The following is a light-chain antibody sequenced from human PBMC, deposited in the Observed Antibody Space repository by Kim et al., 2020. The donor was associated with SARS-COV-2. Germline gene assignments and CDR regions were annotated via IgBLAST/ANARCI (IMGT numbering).Light chain of an antibody. CDR1: QSVNNN. J-gene: IGKJ4*01. V-gene: IGKV3-15*01. Sequence: EIVMTQSPDTLSVSPGERATLFCRASQSVNNNLAWYQQKPGQPPRLLIYGASTRATGIPARFSGSASGTEFTLTISSLQSEDFAVYYCQQYNNWPPLTFGGGTKVDIK. CDR2: GAS. CDR3: QQYNNWPPLT.